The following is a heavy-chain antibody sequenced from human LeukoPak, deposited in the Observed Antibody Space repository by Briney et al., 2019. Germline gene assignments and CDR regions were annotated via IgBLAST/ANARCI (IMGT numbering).Heavy chain of an antibody. CDR1: GFTFDDYA. Sequence: GGSLRLSCAASGFTFDDYAMHWVRQAPGKGLEWVSVVSWDGTNTYYADSVKGRFTISRDNSKNSLYLQMNSLRTEDTALYYCAKEGGYCLDDWGQGTLVTVSS. CDR3: AKEGGYCLDD. J-gene: IGHJ4*02. D-gene: IGHD5-12*01. V-gene: IGHV3-43D*03. CDR2: VSWDGTNT.